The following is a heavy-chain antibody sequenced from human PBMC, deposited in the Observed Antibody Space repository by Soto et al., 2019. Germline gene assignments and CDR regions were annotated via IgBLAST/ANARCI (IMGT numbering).Heavy chain of an antibody. Sequence: QVQLVQSGAEVKKPGSSVKVSCKASGGTFSSYAISWVRQAPGQGLEWMGGIIPIFGTANYAQKFQGRVTITADKSTSTAYMELSRLRSEDTAVYYCERTAPSQWIQLWLPFDYWGQGTLVTVSS. CDR2: IIPIFGTA. D-gene: IGHD5-18*01. V-gene: IGHV1-69*06. CDR1: GGTFSSYA. CDR3: ERTAPSQWIQLWLPFDY. J-gene: IGHJ4*02.